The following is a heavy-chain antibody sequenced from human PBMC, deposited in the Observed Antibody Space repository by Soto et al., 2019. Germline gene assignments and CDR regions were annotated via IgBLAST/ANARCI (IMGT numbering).Heavy chain of an antibody. CDR3: ARDLIAAYSGCGMDV. Sequence: QVQLVQSGAEVKKPGSSVKVSCKASGGTFSSYTISWVRQAPGQGLEWMGRIIPILGIANYAQKFQGRVTSTADKSTSTAYMELSSLRSEDTAVYYCARDLIAAYSGCGMDVWGQGTTVTVSS. V-gene: IGHV1-69*08. J-gene: IGHJ6*02. CDR1: GGTFSSYT. D-gene: IGHD5-12*01. CDR2: IIPILGIA.